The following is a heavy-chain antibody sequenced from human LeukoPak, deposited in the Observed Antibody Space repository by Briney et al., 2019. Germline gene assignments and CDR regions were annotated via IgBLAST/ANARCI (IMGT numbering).Heavy chain of an antibody. CDR3: ARDSIFGVVIGKIDY. CDR1: GFTFSSYS. CDR2: ISSSSSYI. Sequence: GGSLRLSCAASGFTFSSYSMNWVRQAPGKGLEWVSSISSSSSYIYYADSVKGRFTISRDNAKNSLYLQMNSLRAEDTAVYYCARDSIFGVVIGKIDYWGQGPLATVSS. V-gene: IGHV3-21*01. D-gene: IGHD3-3*02. J-gene: IGHJ4*02.